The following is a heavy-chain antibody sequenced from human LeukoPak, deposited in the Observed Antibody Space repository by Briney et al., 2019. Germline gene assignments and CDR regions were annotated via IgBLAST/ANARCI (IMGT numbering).Heavy chain of an antibody. CDR3: AKGEGGALGIPHPYYFDY. D-gene: IGHD3-16*01. V-gene: IGHV4-38-2*02. CDR2: VYHTGST. J-gene: IGHJ4*02. CDR1: GFSFSSAYY. Sequence: PSEPLSLTCTVSGFSFSSAYYWDWIRQPPGKGLEWIGNVYHTGSTYLNPSLKSRVTILVDKSQNQFSLKLSSVTAADTAVYYCAKGEGGALGIPHPYYFDYWGQGNVVTVSS.